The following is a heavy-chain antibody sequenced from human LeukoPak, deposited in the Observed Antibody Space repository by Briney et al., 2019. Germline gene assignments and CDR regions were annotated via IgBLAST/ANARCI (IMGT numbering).Heavy chain of an antibody. CDR2: ISGSGGGA. CDR1: GFTFSSYA. V-gene: IGHV3-23*01. CDR3: AKDLMDTAMVWDYLDS. Sequence: GGSLRLSCAASGFTFSSYAMSWVRQAPGKGLEWVSAISGSGGGAYYADSVKGRFTTSRDNSKNTVYLQMNSLRAEDTAVYYCAKDLMDTAMVWDYLDSWGQGTLATVSS. J-gene: IGHJ4*02. D-gene: IGHD5-18*01.